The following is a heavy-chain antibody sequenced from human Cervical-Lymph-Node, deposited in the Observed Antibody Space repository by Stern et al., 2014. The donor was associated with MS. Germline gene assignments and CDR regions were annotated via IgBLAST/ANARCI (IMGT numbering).Heavy chain of an antibody. D-gene: IGHD6-19*01. Sequence: VQLVQSGAEVKKPGASVKVSCKASRNTFTRYYIHWVRQAPGQGLEWMGIINPSAGSTSYAQKFQGRVTMTRDTSTSTVYMELSSLRSEDTAVYYCAREVAGHRLGMMDVWGQGTTVTVSS. CDR1: RNTFTRYY. V-gene: IGHV1-46*01. CDR3: AREVAGHRLGMMDV. J-gene: IGHJ6*02. CDR2: INPSAGST.